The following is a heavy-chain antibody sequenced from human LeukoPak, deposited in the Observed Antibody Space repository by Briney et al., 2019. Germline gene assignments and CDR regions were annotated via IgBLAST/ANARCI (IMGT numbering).Heavy chain of an antibody. Sequence: GGSLRLSCAASGFTFSNYAMSWVRQAPGKGLEWVSAISGGGGYTVHADSVKGRFTISRDNSKNTLYLQMNSLRVEDTAVYYCAKEGYYGSGSYYRRGFDYWGQGTLVTVSS. J-gene: IGHJ4*02. V-gene: IGHV3-23*01. CDR2: ISGGGGYT. CDR1: GFTFSNYA. CDR3: AKEGYYGSGSYYRRGFDY. D-gene: IGHD3-10*01.